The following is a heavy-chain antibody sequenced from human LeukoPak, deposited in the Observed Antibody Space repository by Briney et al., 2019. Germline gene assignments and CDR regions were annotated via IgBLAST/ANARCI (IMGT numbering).Heavy chain of an antibody. CDR1: GYTFTSYG. CDR3: ARNSSGWYDPNYFDY. D-gene: IGHD6-19*01. Sequence: ASVKVSCKASGYTFTSYGISWVRQAPGQGLEWMGWISAYNGNTNYAQNLQGRVTMTTDTSTSTAYMELRSLRSDDTAVYYCARNSSGWYDPNYFDYWGQGTRITVSS. J-gene: IGHJ4*02. V-gene: IGHV1-18*01. CDR2: ISAYNGNT.